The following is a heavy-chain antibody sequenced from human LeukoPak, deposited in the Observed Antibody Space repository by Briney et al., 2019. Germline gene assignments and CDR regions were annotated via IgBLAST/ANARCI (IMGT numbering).Heavy chain of an antibody. CDR3: ARNYDSSTDRAFDI. V-gene: IGHV7-4-1*02. CDR1: GYTFTSYA. D-gene: IGHD3-22*01. Sequence: GASVTVSCKASGYTFTSYAMNWVRQAPGQGLEWMGWINTNAGNPTYAQGFTGRFVFSLDTSVSTAYLQISSLKAEDTAVYYCARNYDSSTDRAFDIWGQGTMVTVSS. CDR2: INTNAGNP. J-gene: IGHJ3*02.